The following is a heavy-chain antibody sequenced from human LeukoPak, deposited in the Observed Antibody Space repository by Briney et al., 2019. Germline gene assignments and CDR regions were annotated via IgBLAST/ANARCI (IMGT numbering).Heavy chain of an antibody. CDR2: LYTRGST. D-gene: IGHD4-17*01. CDR1: GGSISSYS. CDR3: ARDQGDYGDHRYFDY. V-gene: IGHV4-4*07. J-gene: IGHJ4*02. Sequence: SETLSLTCTVSGGSISSYSWNWIRQPAGKGLEWIGRLYTRGSTTYNPSLKSRVTMSADTSKKHFSLKLSSVTAADTAVYYCARDQGDYGDHRYFDYWGQGTLVTVSS.